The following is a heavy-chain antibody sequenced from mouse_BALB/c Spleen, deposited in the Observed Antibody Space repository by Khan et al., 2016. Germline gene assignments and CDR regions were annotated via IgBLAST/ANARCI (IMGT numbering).Heavy chain of an antibody. CDR3: TRLYDYGCIDY. Sequence: EVKLLESGGGLVQPGGSLKLSCAASGFDFRRYWMSWVRQAPGRGLEWIGEINPDSSTINYTPSLKDKFIISRDNAKNTLYLQMSKVRSEDTALYYCTRLYDYGCIDYWGQGTTVTVSS. CDR2: INPDSSTI. CDR1: GFDFRRYW. D-gene: IGHD1-1*01. J-gene: IGHJ2*01. V-gene: IGHV4-1*02.